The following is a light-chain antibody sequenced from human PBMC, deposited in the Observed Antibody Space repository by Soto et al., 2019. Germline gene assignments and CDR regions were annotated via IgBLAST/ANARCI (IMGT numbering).Light chain of an antibody. CDR3: SSYAGSGTWV. J-gene: IGLJ3*02. CDR1: SSDVGNSNR. Sequence: QSALTQPASVSGSPGQSITISCTGTSSDVGNSNRVSWYQHHPGTDPKDMIYEGIKRPSGVSIRFSGSKSGNTASLTISGLQAEDEADYYCSSYAGSGTWVFGGGTKLTVL. CDR2: EGI. V-gene: IGLV2-23*01.